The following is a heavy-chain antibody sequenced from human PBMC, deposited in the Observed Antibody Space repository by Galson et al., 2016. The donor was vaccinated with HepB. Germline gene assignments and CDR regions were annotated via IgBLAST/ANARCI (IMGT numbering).Heavy chain of an antibody. V-gene: IGHV3-7*01. CDR2: IKHDGSEK. Sequence: SLRLSCAVSGFTLSSYWMSWVRQGPGKGLEWVAIIKHDGSEKYYVDSVKGRFTISRDNAKKSLYLRMNSLRAEDTAVYYCARVGIGSSWYFDYWGQGTLVTVSS. CDR3: ARVGIGSSWYFDY. J-gene: IGHJ4*02. D-gene: IGHD6-13*01. CDR1: GFTLSSYW.